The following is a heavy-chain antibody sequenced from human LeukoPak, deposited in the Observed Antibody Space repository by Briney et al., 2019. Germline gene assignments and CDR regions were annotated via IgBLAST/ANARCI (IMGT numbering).Heavy chain of an antibody. V-gene: IGHV3-7*01. D-gene: IGHD3-10*01. CDR1: GFPFSSYS. J-gene: IGHJ4*02. Sequence: SGGSLRLSCVFSGFPFSSYSMIWLRQAPGKGLQWVANMKKDGSETKYAESVKGRFTISRDNTKNSLYLQVNSLRAEDTAVYYCGSHRSGSGTYFIDYWGQGTLVSVSS. CDR2: MKKDGSET. CDR3: GSHRSGSGTYFIDY.